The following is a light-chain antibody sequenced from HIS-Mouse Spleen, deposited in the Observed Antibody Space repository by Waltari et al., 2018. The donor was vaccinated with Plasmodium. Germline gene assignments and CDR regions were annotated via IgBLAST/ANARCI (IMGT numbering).Light chain of an antibody. CDR3: QSADSSGTPNWV. CDR1: ALPKQY. Sequence: SYELTQPPSVSVSPGQTARIPCSGDALPKQYAYWYQQKPGQAPVRAIKKDSGRPSGIPERFSGSSSGTTVTLTISGVQAEDEADYYCQSADSSGTPNWVFGGGTKLTVL. CDR2: KDS. J-gene: IGLJ3*02. V-gene: IGLV3-25*03.